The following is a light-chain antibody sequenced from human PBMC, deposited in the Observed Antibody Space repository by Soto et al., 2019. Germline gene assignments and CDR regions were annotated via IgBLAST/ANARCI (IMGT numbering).Light chain of an antibody. CDR3: SSYTTSSTRV. CDR1: SSDVGIYNY. J-gene: IGLJ1*01. V-gene: IGLV2-14*01. CDR2: EVS. Sequence: QSALTQPASVSGSPGQSIAISCTGSSSDVGIYNYVSWYQQHPGKVPKLIIYEVSNRPSGVSNRFSGSKSGNTASLTISGLQAEEEADYYCSSYTTSSTRVFGTGTKVTVL.